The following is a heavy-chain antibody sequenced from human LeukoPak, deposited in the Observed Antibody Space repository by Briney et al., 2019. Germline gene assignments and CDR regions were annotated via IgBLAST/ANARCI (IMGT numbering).Heavy chain of an antibody. CDR2: ISYDGNNE. CDR1: GFIFSSYD. J-gene: IGHJ6*02. CDR3: AKDSDPYSSGWYVTAYYYYGMDV. V-gene: IGHV3-30*18. Sequence: PGGSLRLSCAASGFIFSSYDMHWVRQAPGKGLEWVAVISYDGNNEYYADSVKGRFTISRDNSKNTLYLQMNSLRAEDTAVYYCAKDSDPYSSGWYVTAYYYYGMDVWGQGTTVTVSS. D-gene: IGHD6-19*01.